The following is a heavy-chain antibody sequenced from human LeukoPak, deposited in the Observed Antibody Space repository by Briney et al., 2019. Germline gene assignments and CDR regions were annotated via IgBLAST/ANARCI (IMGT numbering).Heavy chain of an antibody. D-gene: IGHD3-10*01. CDR2: INPSGGST. CDR1: GYTFTSYY. CDR3: AGPLYYGSWSIIPGY. Sequence: GASVKVSCKASGYTFTSYYMHWVRQAPGQGLEWMGIINPSGGSTSYAQKFQGRVTMTRDTSTSTVYMELSSLRSEDTAVYYCAGPLYYGSWSIIPGYWGQGTLLTVSS. V-gene: IGHV1-46*01. J-gene: IGHJ4*02.